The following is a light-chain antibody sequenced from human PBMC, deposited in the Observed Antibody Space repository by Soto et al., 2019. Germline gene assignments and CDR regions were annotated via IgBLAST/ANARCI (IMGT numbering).Light chain of an antibody. CDR2: DVS. J-gene: IGLJ1*01. CDR1: SSDVGGYSY. V-gene: IGLV2-14*01. Sequence: QPVLTQPASVSGSPGQSIAISCTGTSSDVGGYSYVSWYQQQPGKAPKLVISDVSNRPSGVSDRFSGSKSGNTASLTISGLQTEDEADYYCASYTTSSPYVFGTGTKVTVL. CDR3: ASYTTSSPYV.